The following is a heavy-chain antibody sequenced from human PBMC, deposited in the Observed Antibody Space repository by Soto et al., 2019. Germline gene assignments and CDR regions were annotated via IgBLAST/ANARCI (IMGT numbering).Heavy chain of an antibody. CDR2: INPNSGDT. CDR3: GRVSWILNLEFDY. D-gene: IGHD5-18*01. V-gene: IGHV1-2*02. J-gene: IGHJ4*02. CDR1: GYTFTGYY. Sequence: ASVKVSCKTSGYTFTGYYMHWVRQAPGQGLEWMGWINPNSGDTNYAPRFQGRVTMTRDTSTSIAHMELSSLRSEDTAMYYCGRVSWILNLEFDYWGQGTLVTVSS.